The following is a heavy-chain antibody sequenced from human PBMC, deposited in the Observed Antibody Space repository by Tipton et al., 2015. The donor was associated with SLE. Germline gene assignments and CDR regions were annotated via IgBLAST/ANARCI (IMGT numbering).Heavy chain of an antibody. V-gene: IGHV4-39*07. CDR2: LSYTGTT. J-gene: IGHJ3*02. CDR3: ASGDFWSGSPVDAFDM. CDR1: GDSISSGGSYS. D-gene: IGHD3-3*01. Sequence: TLSLTCTVSGDSISSGGSYSWGWVRQPPGTGLEWIGTLSYTGTTHYSPSLKSRVSISLDTSNSQFSLKLTSVTAADTAVYYCASGDFWSGSPVDAFDMWGQGTMVSVSS.